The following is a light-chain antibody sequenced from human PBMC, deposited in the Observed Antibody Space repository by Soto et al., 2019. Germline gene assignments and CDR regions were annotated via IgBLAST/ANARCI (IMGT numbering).Light chain of an antibody. CDR3: QAWDSNTEV. CDR1: KLGDKH. Sequence: SYELTQPPSVSVSPGQTVSITCSGDKLGDKHTCWYQQKPGQPPVLVIYQDIKRPSGIPDRFSGSNSGNTATLTISGTQAMDEADYYCQAWDSNTEVFGTGTKLTV. CDR2: QDI. J-gene: IGLJ1*01. V-gene: IGLV3-1*01.